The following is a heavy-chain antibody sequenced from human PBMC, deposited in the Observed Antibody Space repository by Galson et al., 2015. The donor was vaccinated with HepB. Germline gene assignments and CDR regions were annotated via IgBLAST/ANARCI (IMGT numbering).Heavy chain of an antibody. CDR1: GSTFTSYG. Sequence: SVKVSCKASGSTFTSYGISWVRQAPGQGLEWMGWISAYNGNTNYAQKLQGRVTMTTDTSTSTAYMELRSLRSDDTAVYYCARYYPVVYDFWSGYYTRVGVGWFDPWGQGTLVTVSS. CDR3: ARYYPVVYDFWSGYYTRVGVGWFDP. V-gene: IGHV1-18*01. J-gene: IGHJ5*02. D-gene: IGHD3-3*01. CDR2: ISAYNGNT.